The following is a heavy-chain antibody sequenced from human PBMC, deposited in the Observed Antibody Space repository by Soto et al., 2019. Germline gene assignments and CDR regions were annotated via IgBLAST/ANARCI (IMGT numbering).Heavy chain of an antibody. V-gene: IGHV3-74*01. J-gene: IGHJ2*01. Sequence: PGGSLRLSCAASGFTFSSYWMHWVRQAPGKGLVWVSRINSDGSSTSYADSVKGRFTISRDNAKNTLYLQMNSLRAEDTAVYYCARAGPYCTNGVCYRGWYFDLWGRGTRVTVSS. CDR1: GFTFSSYW. D-gene: IGHD2-8*01. CDR2: INSDGSST. CDR3: ARAGPYCTNGVCYRGWYFDL.